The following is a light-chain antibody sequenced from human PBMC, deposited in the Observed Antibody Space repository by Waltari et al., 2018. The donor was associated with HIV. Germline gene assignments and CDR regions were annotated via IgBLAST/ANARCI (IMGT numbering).Light chain of an antibody. J-gene: IGLJ3*02. V-gene: IGLV2-11*03. CDR3: SAYLASSSWV. Sequence: SCTCPVFNLRGNNFLPWYQQHAGRPPRVVIFAVDKRPSDVSGRLSASKSGDTASLTISGLQPDDEAIYYCSAYLASSSWVFGGGT. CDR1: VFNLRGNNF. CDR2: AVD.